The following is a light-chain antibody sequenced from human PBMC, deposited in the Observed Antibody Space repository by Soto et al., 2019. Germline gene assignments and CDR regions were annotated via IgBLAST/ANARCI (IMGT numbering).Light chain of an antibody. CDR3: QQYGSSLTWT. CDR2: GAS. CDR1: QSVISTY. Sequence: EIVLTQSPGTLSLSPGEGATLSCRASQSVISTYLAWYQQRPGQAPRLLIYGASNRASGIPDRFSGSGSGTDFTPTISRLEPEDFAVYYCQQYGSSLTWTFGQGTKVEIK. J-gene: IGKJ1*01. V-gene: IGKV3-20*01.